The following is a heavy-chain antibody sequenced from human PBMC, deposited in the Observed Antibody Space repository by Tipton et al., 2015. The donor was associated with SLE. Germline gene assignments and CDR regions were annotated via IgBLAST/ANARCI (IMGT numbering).Heavy chain of an antibody. V-gene: IGHV4-31*03. J-gene: IGHJ6*04. Sequence: TLSLTCTVSGGSSGSGDYPWISSGGYYWSWIRQHPGKGLEWIGFIFHSGNTYYNPSLKSRVFISVDTSKNQFSLRVNSVTAADTAVYYCARDRSSSPGYMDVWGRGTTVIVSS. CDR1: GGSSGSGDYPWISSGGYY. CDR2: IFHSGNT. CDR3: ARDRSSSPGYMDV. D-gene: IGHD6-6*01.